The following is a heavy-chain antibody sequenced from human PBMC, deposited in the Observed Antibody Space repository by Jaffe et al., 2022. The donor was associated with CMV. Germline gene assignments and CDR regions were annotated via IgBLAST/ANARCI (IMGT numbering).Heavy chain of an antibody. CDR3: ATTSDYGDYVFAFDI. Sequence: QVQLQESGPGLVKPSETLSLTCTVSGGSISSYYWSWIRQPPGKGLEWIGYIYYSGSTNYNPSLKSRVTISVDTSKNQFSLKLSSVTAADTAVYYCATTSDYGDYVFAFDIWGQGTMVTVSS. V-gene: IGHV4-59*08. CDR1: GGSISSYY. D-gene: IGHD4-17*01. J-gene: IGHJ3*02. CDR2: IYYSGST.